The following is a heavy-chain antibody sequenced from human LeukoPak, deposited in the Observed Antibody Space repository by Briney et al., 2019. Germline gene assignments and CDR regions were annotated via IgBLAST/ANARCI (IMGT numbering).Heavy chain of an antibody. Sequence: GGSLRLSCAASGFTFSSYGMHWVRQAPGKGLEWVAVISYDGSNKYYADSVKGRFTISRDNSKNTLYLQMNSLRAEDTAVYYWAKGPPARWFEGEFDYWGQGTLVTVSS. CDR3: AKGPPARWFEGEFDY. CDR2: ISYDGSNK. CDR1: GFTFSSYG. D-gene: IGHD3-10*01. J-gene: IGHJ4*02. V-gene: IGHV3-30*18.